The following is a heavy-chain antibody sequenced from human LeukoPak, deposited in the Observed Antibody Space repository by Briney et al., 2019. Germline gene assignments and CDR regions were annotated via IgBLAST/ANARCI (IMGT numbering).Heavy chain of an antibody. V-gene: IGHV3-23*01. CDR3: AKIAKAAAGMSGWFDP. D-gene: IGHD6-13*01. J-gene: IGHJ5*02. CDR1: GFTFSSYA. CDR2: ISGSGGST. Sequence: GGSLRLSCAASGFTFSSYAMSWVRQAPGKGLEWVSAISGSGGSTYYADSVKGRFTISRDNSKNTLYLQMNSLRAEDTAVYYCAKIAKAAAGMSGWFDPWGQGTLVTVSS.